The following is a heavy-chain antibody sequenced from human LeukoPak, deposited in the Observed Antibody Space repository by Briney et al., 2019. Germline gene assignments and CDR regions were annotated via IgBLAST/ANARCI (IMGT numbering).Heavy chain of an antibody. D-gene: IGHD2-2*01. Sequence: SETLSLTCTVSGGSISSYYWSWIRQPAGKGLEWIGRIYTSGSTNYNPSLKSRVTMSVDTSKNQFSLKLSSVTAADTAVYYCATLYCSSTSCYLGAFDIWGQGTMVTVSS. V-gene: IGHV4-4*07. CDR3: ATLYCSSTSCYLGAFDI. J-gene: IGHJ3*02. CDR1: GGSISSYY. CDR2: IYTSGST.